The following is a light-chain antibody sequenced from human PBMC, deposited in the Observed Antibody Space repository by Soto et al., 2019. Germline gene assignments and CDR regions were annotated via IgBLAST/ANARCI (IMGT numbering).Light chain of an antibody. V-gene: IGKV3-15*01. CDR2: GAS. CDR1: QIISGN. CDR3: QQRYNWPPLT. Sequence: MHSPSTLSLSPLERASLSFMSSQIISGNLAWYQQKPGQAPRLLIYGASTRAAGIPGRLSGSGSGTEFTLTISSLEPEDFAVYYCQQRYNWPPLTFGGGTKVDI. J-gene: IGKJ4*01.